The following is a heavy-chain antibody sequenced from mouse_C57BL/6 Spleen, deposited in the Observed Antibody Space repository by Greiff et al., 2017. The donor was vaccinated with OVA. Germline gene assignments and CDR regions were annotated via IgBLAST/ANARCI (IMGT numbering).Heavy chain of an antibody. D-gene: IGHD2-2*01. CDR1: GFTFSDYG. CDR2: ISSGSSTI. Sequence: EVKLMESGGGLVKPGGSLKLSCAASGFTFSDYGMHWVRQAPEKGLEWVAYISSGSSTIYYADTGKGRFTISRDNAKNTLYLQMTSLRSEDTAMYYCARGYDGAWFAYWGQGTLVTVFA. J-gene: IGHJ3*01. CDR3: ARGYDGAWFAY. V-gene: IGHV5-17*01.